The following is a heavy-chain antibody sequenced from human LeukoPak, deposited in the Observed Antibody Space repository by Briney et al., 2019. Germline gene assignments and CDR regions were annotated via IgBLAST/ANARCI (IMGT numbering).Heavy chain of an antibody. CDR2: INPNSGGT. D-gene: IGHD3-22*01. V-gene: IGHV1-2*02. CDR3: AREVHYYDSSGYYTSWFDP. CDR1: GYTFTGYY. Sequence: GASVKVSCKASGYTFTGYYMHWVRQAPGQGLEWMGWINPNSGGTNYAQKFQGRVTMTRDTSISTAYMELSRLRSDDTAVYYCAREVHYYDSSGYYTSWFDPWGQGTLVTVSS. J-gene: IGHJ5*02.